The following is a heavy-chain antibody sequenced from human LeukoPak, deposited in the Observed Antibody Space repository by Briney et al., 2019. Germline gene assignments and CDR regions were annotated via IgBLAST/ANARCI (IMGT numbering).Heavy chain of an antibody. V-gene: IGHV4-39*01. Sequence: SETLSLTCTVSGDSISTSNSYWGWIRQPPGKGLEWIGSIYYSGNTYYNASLKSRVTISVDTSKNQFSLKLSSVTAADTAVYYCARVKDPGGYYYYYYMDVWGKGTTVTVSS. D-gene: IGHD3-16*01. CDR2: IYYSGNT. CDR1: GDSISTSNSY. CDR3: ARVKDPGGYYYYYYMDV. J-gene: IGHJ6*03.